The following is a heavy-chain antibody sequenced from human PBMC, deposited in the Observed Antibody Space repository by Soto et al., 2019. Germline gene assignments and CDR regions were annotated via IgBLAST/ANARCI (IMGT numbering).Heavy chain of an antibody. D-gene: IGHD2-2*01. V-gene: IGHV1-69*01. CDR1: GGTFSSYA. CDR2: IIPIFGTA. Sequence: QVQLVQSGAEVKKPGSSVKVSCKASGGTFSSYAISWVRQAPGQGLEWMGGIIPIFGTANYAQKFQGRVTITADESTSTAYMELSSLRSEDTAVYYCARGAVPAATYYYYGMDVWGQGTTVTVSS. CDR3: ARGAVPAATYYYYGMDV. J-gene: IGHJ6*02.